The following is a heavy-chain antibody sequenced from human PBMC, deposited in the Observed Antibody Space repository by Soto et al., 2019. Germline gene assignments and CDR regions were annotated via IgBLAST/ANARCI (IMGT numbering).Heavy chain of an antibody. CDR3: ARAGGTTVTGLWHFDS. D-gene: IGHD4-17*01. CDR2: IWYDGTQK. Sequence: PGGSLRLSCEASGFTFNTCSMHWVRQPPGKGLEWLAAIWYDGTQKYYADSVKGRFIISRDNSKKTLYLEMNSLRAEDTAVYYCARAGGTTVTGLWHFDSWGQGTLVTVSS. V-gene: IGHV3-33*01. J-gene: IGHJ4*02. CDR1: GFTFNTCS.